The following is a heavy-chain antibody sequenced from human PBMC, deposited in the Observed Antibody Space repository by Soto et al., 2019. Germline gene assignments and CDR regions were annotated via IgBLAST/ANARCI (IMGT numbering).Heavy chain of an antibody. V-gene: IGHV1-18*04. CDR3: ARGFYGSGTGFDP. J-gene: IGHJ5*02. CDR1: NYTFTTHG. Sequence: QVQLVQSGAEVKKPGASVKVSCKASNYTFTTHGFNWVRQAPGQGLEWVGWIRGDNGHTNYAQKFQGRVSMTTDPSTTTVFMELRSLKSDDTAVYYCARGFYGSGTGFDPWGQGTLVTVSS. D-gene: IGHD3-10*01. CDR2: IRGDNGHT.